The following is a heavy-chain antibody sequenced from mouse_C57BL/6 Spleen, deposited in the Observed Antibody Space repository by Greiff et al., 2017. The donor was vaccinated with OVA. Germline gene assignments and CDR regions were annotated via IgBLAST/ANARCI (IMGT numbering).Heavy chain of an antibody. V-gene: IGHV1-66*01. Sequence: QVQLQQSGPELVKPGASVKISCKASGYSFTSYYIHWVKQRPGQGLEWIGWIYPGSGNTKYNEKFKGKATLTADTSSSTAYMQLSSLTSEDSAVYYWAREGAGYYFDYWGQGTTLTVSS. CDR1: GYSFTSYY. CDR2: IYPGSGNT. CDR3: AREGAGYYFDY. J-gene: IGHJ2*01. D-gene: IGHD3-3*01.